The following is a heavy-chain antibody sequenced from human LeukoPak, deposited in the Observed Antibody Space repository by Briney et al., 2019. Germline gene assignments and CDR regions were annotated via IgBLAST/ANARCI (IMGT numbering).Heavy chain of an antibody. Sequence: GGSLRLSCAASGFTFSSYSMNWVRQAPGKGLEWVSYISSSSSTIYYSDSVKGRFTISRDNAKNSLYLQMSSLRDEDTAVYYCASFGMRSDYWGQGTLVTVSS. V-gene: IGHV3-48*02. CDR3: ASFGMRSDY. J-gene: IGHJ4*02. CDR1: GFTFSSYS. CDR2: ISSSSSTI. D-gene: IGHD3-10*01.